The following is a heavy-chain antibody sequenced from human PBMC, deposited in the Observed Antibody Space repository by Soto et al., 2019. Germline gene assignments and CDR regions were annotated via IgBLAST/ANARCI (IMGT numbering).Heavy chain of an antibody. CDR1: GYTFTSYY. V-gene: IGHV1-46*01. CDR3: ARGDIVAIFGMDV. J-gene: IGHJ6*02. Sequence: GSSVKVSCKASGYTFTSYYMHWVRQAPGQGLEWMGIINPSGGSTTYAQKFQGRVTMTRDTSTSTVYMELSSLRSEDTAVYYCARGDIVAIFGMDVWGQATTVTVSS. CDR2: INPSGGST. D-gene: IGHD5-12*01.